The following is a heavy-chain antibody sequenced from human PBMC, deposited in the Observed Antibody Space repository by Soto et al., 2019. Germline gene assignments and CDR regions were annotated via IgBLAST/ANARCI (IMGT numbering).Heavy chain of an antibody. CDR2: IRTSGSDV. D-gene: IGHD7-27*01. CDR1: GFTFSYYN. Sequence: GSLRLSCAASGFTFSYYNMNWVRQAPGKGPEWVSNIRTSGSDVYYADSVKGRFTVSRDNSKNTLYLQMNSLRAEDTAVYYCAKDLLGPGRAYGMDVWGQGTTVTVSS. CDR3: AKDLLGPGRAYGMDV. V-gene: IGHV3-48*01. J-gene: IGHJ6*02.